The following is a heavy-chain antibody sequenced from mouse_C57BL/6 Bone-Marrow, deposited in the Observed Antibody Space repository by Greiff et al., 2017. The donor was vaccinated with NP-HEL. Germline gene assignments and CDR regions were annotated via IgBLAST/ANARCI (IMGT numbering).Heavy chain of an antibody. CDR3: ARMGTGTRAMDY. CDR1: GYTFTSYW. Sequence: VQLQQPGAELVKPRASVKLSCKASGYTFTSYWMHWVKQRPGQGLEWIGMIHPNSGSTNYNEKFKSKATLTVDKSSSTAYMQLSSLTSEDSAVYYWARMGTGTRAMDYWGQGTSVTVSS. J-gene: IGHJ4*01. CDR2: IHPNSGST. D-gene: IGHD4-1*01. V-gene: IGHV1-64*01.